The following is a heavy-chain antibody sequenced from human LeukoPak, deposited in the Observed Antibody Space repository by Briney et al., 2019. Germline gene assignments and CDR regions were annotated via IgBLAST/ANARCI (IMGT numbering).Heavy chain of an antibody. Sequence: GGSLRLSCAASGFTFDDYAMHWVRQAPGKGLEWVSGISWNSGSIGYADSVKGRLTISRDNAKNSLYLQMNSLRAEDTALYYCAKGTYSSSWYPFDYWGQGTLVTVSS. D-gene: IGHD6-13*01. CDR1: GFTFDDYA. J-gene: IGHJ4*02. CDR2: ISWNSGSI. V-gene: IGHV3-9*01. CDR3: AKGTYSSSWYPFDY.